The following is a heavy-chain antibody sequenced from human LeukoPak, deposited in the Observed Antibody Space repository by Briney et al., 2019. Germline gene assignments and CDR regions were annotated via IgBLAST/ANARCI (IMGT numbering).Heavy chain of an antibody. CDR2: IYYSGST. CDR3: ARALGEPGLLRYFDWPSNNYY. Sequence: PSETLSLTCTVSGGSISDYYWSWIRQPPGKGLEHIGYIYYSGSTNYNPSLKSRVTISVDTSKNQFSLKLNSVTAADTAVYYCARALGEPGLLRYFDWPSNNYYWGQGTLVTVSS. V-gene: IGHV4-59*01. D-gene: IGHD3-9*01. CDR1: GGSISDYY. J-gene: IGHJ4*02.